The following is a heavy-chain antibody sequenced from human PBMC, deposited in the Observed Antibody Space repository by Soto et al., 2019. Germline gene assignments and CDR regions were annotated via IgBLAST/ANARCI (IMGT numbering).Heavy chain of an antibody. V-gene: IGHV4-59*08. D-gene: IGHD2-15*01. CDR3: ARRQAATLDY. CDR2: IYYSGST. Sequence: PSETLSLTCTVSGASISSYYWSWIRQPPGKGLEWIGYIYYSGSTNYNPSLKSRVTISVDTSKNQFSLKLSSVTAADTAVYYCARRQAATLDYWGQGTLVTVSS. J-gene: IGHJ4*02. CDR1: GASISSYY.